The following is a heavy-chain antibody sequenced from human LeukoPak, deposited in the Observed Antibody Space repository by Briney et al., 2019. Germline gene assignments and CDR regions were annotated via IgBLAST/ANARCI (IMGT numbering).Heavy chain of an antibody. J-gene: IGHJ5*01. CDR2: INPNSGGT. CDR1: GYTFTGYY. V-gene: IGHV1-2*02. CDR3: ARVPPEGESRNWFDS. D-gene: IGHD3-16*01. Sequence: ASVKVSCKASGYTFTGYYMHWVRQAPGQGLEWMGWINPNSGGTNYAQKFQGRVTMTRDTSISTAYMELSRLRSDNTAVYYCARVPPEGESRNWFDSWGQGTLVTVSS.